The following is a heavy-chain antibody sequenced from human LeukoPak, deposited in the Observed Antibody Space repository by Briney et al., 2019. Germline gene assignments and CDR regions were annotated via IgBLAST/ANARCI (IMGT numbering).Heavy chain of an antibody. CDR1: GYTFTGCY. CDR3: ATTFDYGDFY. V-gene: IGHV1-2*06. Sequence: ASVKVSCKASGYTFTGCYIHWVRQAPRQGLEWMGRINPNSGGTNFAQRFQGRVTITRDTSITTSYMELTSLRSDDTAVYYCATTFDYGDFYWGQGTLVTVSS. J-gene: IGHJ4*02. D-gene: IGHD4/OR15-4a*01. CDR2: INPNSGGT.